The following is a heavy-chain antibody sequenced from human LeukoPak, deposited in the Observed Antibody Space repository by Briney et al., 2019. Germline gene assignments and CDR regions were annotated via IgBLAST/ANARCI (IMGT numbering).Heavy chain of an antibody. V-gene: IGHV4-34*01. CDR2: INHSGST. CDR1: GGSFSGYY. Sequence: SETLSLTCAVYGGSFSGYYWSWIRQPPGKGLEWIGEINHSGSTNYNPSLKSRVTISVDTSKSQFSLKLSSVTAADTAVYYCASHCSSTSCYPYGMDVWGQGTTVTVSS. CDR3: ASHCSSTSCYPYGMDV. J-gene: IGHJ6*02. D-gene: IGHD2-2*01.